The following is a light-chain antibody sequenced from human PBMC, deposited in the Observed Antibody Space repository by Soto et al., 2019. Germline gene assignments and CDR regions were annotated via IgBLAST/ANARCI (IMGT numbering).Light chain of an antibody. V-gene: IGKV3-15*01. CDR3: QQYNNWPPIT. Sequence: EIAMTQSPATLSVSPGESATLSCRASQSVSSNLAWYHQKPGQAPTLLIFGASTRATGSPARFSGSRSWTEFTLTISSLQSADFAAYYCQQYNNWPPITFGQGTRLEIK. CDR2: GAS. CDR1: QSVSSN. J-gene: IGKJ5*01.